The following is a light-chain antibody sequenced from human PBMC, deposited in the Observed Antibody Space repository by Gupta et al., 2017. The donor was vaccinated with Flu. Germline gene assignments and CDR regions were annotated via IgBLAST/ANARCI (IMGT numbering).Light chain of an antibody. CDR2: GAS. V-gene: IGKV3-15*01. J-gene: IGKJ4*01. CDR1: QSVSSN. CDR3: QQYNNWPPLT. Sequence: EIVMTQSPATLSVSPGERATLSCRASQSVSSNLAWYQQKPGQAPRLLIYGASTRATGIPARFNGSGSGKEFTLTISSLQSEDFAVYYCQQYNNWPPLTFGGGTKVEIK.